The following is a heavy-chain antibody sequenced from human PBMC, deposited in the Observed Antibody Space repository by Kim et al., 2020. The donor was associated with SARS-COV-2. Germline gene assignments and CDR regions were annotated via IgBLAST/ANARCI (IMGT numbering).Heavy chain of an antibody. Sequence: SETLSLTCTVSGGSISSSGYFWGWIRQPPGKGLEWIGSIYYSGSTYYNPSLKSRVTISVDTSKNQFSLMLSSVTAADTAVYYCARLSVYDSGSYCHWGQGTLVTVSS. D-gene: IGHD3-10*01. CDR3: ARLSVYDSGSYCH. J-gene: IGHJ4*02. CDR1: GGSISSSGYF. CDR2: IYYSGST. V-gene: IGHV4-39*01.